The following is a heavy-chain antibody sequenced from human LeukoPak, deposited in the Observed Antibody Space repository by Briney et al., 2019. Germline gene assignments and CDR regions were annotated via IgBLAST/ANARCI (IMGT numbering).Heavy chain of an antibody. CDR3: ARGSYSSSSADY. CDR2: IYSGGST. D-gene: IGHD6-6*01. Sequence: PGGSLRLSCAGSGFTVSSNYMNWVRQAPGKGLERVSVIYSGGSTYYADSVKGRFTISRDNSKNTLYLQMNSLRAEDTAVYYCARGSYSSSSADYWGQGTLVTVSA. CDR1: GFTVSSNY. V-gene: IGHV3-66*01. J-gene: IGHJ4*02.